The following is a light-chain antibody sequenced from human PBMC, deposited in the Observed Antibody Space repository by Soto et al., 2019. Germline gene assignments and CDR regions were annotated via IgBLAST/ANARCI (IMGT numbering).Light chain of an antibody. CDR3: QQRSVLPST. CDR1: QSVSSS. Sequence: EIVLTQSPATLSLSPGERAALSCRASQSVSSSLGWYQQKPGQAPRLLIYDASKMAPGIPARFTGSGSGTDFTFTISSLEPEDFAVYFCQQRSVLPSTFGGGTKVEIK. CDR2: DAS. J-gene: IGKJ4*01. V-gene: IGKV3-11*01.